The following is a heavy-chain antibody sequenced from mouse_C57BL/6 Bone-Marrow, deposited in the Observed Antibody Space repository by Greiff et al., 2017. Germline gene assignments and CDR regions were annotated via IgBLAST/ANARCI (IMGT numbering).Heavy chain of an antibody. CDR3: ARSSPVGRSFDY. CDR2: IYPTSGRT. V-gene: IGHV1-55*01. Sequence: QVQLQQPGAELVKPGASVKMSCKASGYTFTSYWITWVKQRPGQGLEWIGDIYPTSGRTNYNEKFKSKAILTVDTSSNTAYMQLSSLTPEDSAVFYCARSSPVGRSFDYWGQGTTLTVSS. D-gene: IGHD4-1*01. CDR1: GYTFTSYW. J-gene: IGHJ2*01.